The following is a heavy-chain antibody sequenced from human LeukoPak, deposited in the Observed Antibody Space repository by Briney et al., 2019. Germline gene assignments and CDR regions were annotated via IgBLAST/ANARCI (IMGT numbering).Heavy chain of an antibody. D-gene: IGHD3-22*01. CDR3: ARDLYYYDSSGYYLHWFDP. V-gene: IGHV4-61*02. Sequence: SETLSLTCTVSGGSISSGSYYWSWIRQPAGKGLEWIGRIYTSGSTNYNPSLKSRVTISVDTSKNQFSLKLSSVTAADTAVYYCARDLYYYDSSGYYLHWFDPWGQGTLVTVSS. CDR2: IYTSGST. J-gene: IGHJ5*02. CDR1: GGSISSGSYY.